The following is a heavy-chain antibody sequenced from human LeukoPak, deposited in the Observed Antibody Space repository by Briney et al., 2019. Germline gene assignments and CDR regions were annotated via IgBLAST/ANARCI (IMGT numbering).Heavy chain of an antibody. V-gene: IGHV3-33*01. CDR3: ARDRPYDSSGYYFGY. Sequence: GGSLRLSCAASGFSFSSYGMHWVRQAPGKGLEWVAVIWYDGSNKYYADSVKGRFTISRDNSKNTLYLQMNSLRAEDTAVYYCARDRPYDSSGYYFGYWGQGTLVTVSS. CDR1: GFSFSSYG. D-gene: IGHD3-22*01. J-gene: IGHJ4*02. CDR2: IWYDGSNK.